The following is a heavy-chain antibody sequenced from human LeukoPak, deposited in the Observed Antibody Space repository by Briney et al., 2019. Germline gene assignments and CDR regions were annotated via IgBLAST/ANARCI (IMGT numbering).Heavy chain of an antibody. D-gene: IGHD6-6*01. Sequence: PGGSPRLSCAASGVTSNYMTWVRQAPGKGLEWVSVIYNGGTTYYADSVKGRFTISRDNSKSTLFVYLQMNSLRTDDTALYYCAGGGEAARSLAYWGQGALVTVSS. CDR1: GVTSNY. CDR2: IYNGGTT. J-gene: IGHJ4*02. CDR3: AGGGEAARSLAY. V-gene: IGHV3-66*02.